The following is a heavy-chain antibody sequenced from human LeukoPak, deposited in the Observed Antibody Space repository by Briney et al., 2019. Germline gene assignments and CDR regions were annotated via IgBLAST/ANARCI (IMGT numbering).Heavy chain of an antibody. CDR1: GGSISSGSYY. J-gene: IGHJ6*03. D-gene: IGHD6-6*01. CDR3: ARGLARSYYYYYMDV. CDR2: IYTSGST. V-gene: IGHV4-61*02. Sequence: SQTLSLTCTVSGGSISSGSYYWSWIRQPAGKGLEWIGRIYTSGSTNYNPSPKSRVTISVDTSKNQFSLKLSSVTAADTAVYYCARGLARSYYYYYMDVWGKGTTVTVSS.